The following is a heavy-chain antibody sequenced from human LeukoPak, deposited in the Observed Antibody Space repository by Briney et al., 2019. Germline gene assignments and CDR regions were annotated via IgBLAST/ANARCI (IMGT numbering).Heavy chain of an antibody. D-gene: IGHD5-24*01. CDR2: VSYSGST. Sequence: SETPSLTCTVSGGSISSYYWNWVRQPPGKGLEWIGYVSYSGSTNYNPSLKSRVTISVDTSKNQFSLKLNSVTAADTAVYYCARTGGYNSPFSFWGQGALVTVSS. CDR3: ARTGGYNSPFSF. J-gene: IGHJ4*02. CDR1: GGSISSYY. V-gene: IGHV4-59*01.